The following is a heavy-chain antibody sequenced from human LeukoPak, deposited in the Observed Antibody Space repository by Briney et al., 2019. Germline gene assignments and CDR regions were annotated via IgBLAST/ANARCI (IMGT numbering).Heavy chain of an antibody. CDR2: IYTSGST. J-gene: IGHJ4*02. D-gene: IGHD4-11*01. CDR1: GGSISSGSYY. V-gene: IGHV4-61*02. CDR3: ARHPDYSNYVGPGY. Sequence: SETLSLTCTVSGGSISSGSYYWSWIRQPAGKGLEWIGRIYTSGSTNYNPSLKSRVTISVDTSKNQFSLKLSSVTAADTAVYYCARHPDYSNYVGPGYWGQGTLVTVSS.